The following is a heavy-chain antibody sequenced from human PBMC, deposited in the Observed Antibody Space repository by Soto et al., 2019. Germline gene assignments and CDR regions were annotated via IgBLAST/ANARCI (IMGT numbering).Heavy chain of an antibody. J-gene: IGHJ4*02. Sequence: HPGGSLRLSCAASGFTFSSYEMNWVRQASGKGLEWASYILGSGGTIYYADSVKGRFTVSRDNAKNSLYLQMNSLRADDTAVYFCARVRATGPGDYWGQGTQVTVS. D-gene: IGHD1-1*01. CDR3: ARVRATGPGDY. V-gene: IGHV3-48*03. CDR2: ILGSGGTI. CDR1: GFTFSSYE.